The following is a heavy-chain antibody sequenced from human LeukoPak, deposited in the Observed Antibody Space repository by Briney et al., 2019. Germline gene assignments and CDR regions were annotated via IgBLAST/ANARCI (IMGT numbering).Heavy chain of an antibody. CDR3: ARALPQELKVVPAALID. V-gene: IGHV1-69*13. CDR2: IIPIFGTA. D-gene: IGHD2-2*01. J-gene: IGHJ4*02. CDR1: GGTFSSYA. Sequence: ASVKVSCKASGGTFSSYAISWVRQAPGQGLEWMGGIIPIFGTANYAQKFQGRVTITADESTRTAYMELSSLRSEDTAVYYCARALPQELKVVPAALIDWGQGTLVTVSS.